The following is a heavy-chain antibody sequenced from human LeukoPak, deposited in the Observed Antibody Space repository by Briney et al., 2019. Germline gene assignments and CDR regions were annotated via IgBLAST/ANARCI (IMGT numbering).Heavy chain of an antibody. J-gene: IGHJ3*02. D-gene: IGHD2-8*01. V-gene: IGHV3-7*05. Sequence: GGSLRLSCSASGFTFSRFWMNWVRQAPGRGLEWVANIDQSGGRNNYVDSVKGRFTISRDNAKNSLFLEMSSLRADDTSVYFCARDVEWGTCDIWGQGTTVTVSS. CDR1: GFTFSRFW. CDR3: ARDVEWGTCDI. CDR2: IDQSGGRN.